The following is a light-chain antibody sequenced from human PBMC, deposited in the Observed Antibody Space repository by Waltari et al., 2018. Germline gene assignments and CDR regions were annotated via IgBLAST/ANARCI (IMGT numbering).Light chain of an antibody. J-gene: IGKJ1*01. Sequence: DIQMKQSPSILSASVGERVTITCRASQSISSWLAWYQQQPGKAPKLLIYKASNLESGVPSRFSAGGSETEFTLTISSLQPDDFATYYCQQYNGYPWTFGQGTKVEVK. CDR1: QSISSW. CDR3: QQYNGYPWT. V-gene: IGKV1-5*03. CDR2: KAS.